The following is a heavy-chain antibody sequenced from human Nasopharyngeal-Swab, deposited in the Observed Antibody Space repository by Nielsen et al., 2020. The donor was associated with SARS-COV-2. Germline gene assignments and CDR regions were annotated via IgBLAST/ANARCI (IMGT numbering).Heavy chain of an antibody. CDR2: ISYDGSNK. D-gene: IGHD6-13*01. J-gene: IGHJ6*03. CDR1: GFTFSSYG. CDR3: AKGDSSNWSDYYMDV. Sequence: GESLKISCAASGFTFSSYGMHWVRQAPGKGLEWVAVISYDGSNKYYADSVTGRFTISRDNSKNTLYLQMNSLRAEDTAVYYCAKGDSSNWSDYYMDVWGKGTTVTVSS. V-gene: IGHV3-30*18.